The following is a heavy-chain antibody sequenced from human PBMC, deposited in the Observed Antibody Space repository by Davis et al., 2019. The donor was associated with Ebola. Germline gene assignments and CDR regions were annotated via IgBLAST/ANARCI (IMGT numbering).Heavy chain of an antibody. CDR2: IYTTGRT. CDR1: GGSIYSYY. V-gene: IGHV4-4*07. CDR3: ARARESVRSYYYYYWDV. Sequence: SETLSLTCTVSGGSIYSYYWSRIRQPAGKGLEWIGLIYTTGRTDYNPSPKSRVTMSVDTSKNQFSLRLTSVTAADTAVYYCARARESVRSYYYYYWDVWGKGTTVTVSS. D-gene: IGHD4-17*01. J-gene: IGHJ6*03.